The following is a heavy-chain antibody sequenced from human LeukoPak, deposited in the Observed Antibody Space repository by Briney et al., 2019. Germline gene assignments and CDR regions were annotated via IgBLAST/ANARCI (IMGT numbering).Heavy chain of an antibody. D-gene: IGHD2-2*01. CDR3: AKGRVPAARHGMDV. V-gene: IGHV3-23*01. Sequence: PGGSLRLSCAASGFSFGTYAMNWVHQAPGKGLEWVSGISGSGGSTYYADSVKGRFTISRDNSKSTLYLQMSSLRAEDTALYYCAKGRVPAARHGMDVWGQGTTVTVSS. J-gene: IGHJ6*02. CDR2: ISGSGGST. CDR1: GFSFGTYA.